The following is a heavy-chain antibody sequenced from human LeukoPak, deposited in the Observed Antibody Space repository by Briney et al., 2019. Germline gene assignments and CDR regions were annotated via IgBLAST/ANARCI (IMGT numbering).Heavy chain of an antibody. CDR2: IIPIFGTA. D-gene: IGHD5-18*01. CDR3: ARDRGYSYAKKSSEYYYMDV. CDR1: RGTFSNYA. V-gene: IGHV1-69*13. J-gene: IGHJ6*03. Sequence: SVKVSCKASRGTFSNYAISWVRQDPGQGLEWMGGIIPIFGTANYAQKLQGRVTITADESTSTVYMELSSLRSEDTAVYYCARDRGYSYAKKSSEYYYMDVWGKGTTVTISS.